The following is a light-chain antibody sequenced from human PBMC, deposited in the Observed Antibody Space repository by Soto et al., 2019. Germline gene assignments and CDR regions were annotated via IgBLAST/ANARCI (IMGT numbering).Light chain of an antibody. V-gene: IGKV1-13*02. J-gene: IGKJ4*01. CDR1: QGIRSA. CDR2: DAS. CDR3: QQYNSNSALT. Sequence: AIQLTQSPSSLSASLGARVTITCRASQGIRSALAWYQQKPGNPPNVLIYDASSLQSGVPSRFSGSGSGTEFTLTISSLQPEDFATYYCQQYNSNSALTFGGGTKVEIK.